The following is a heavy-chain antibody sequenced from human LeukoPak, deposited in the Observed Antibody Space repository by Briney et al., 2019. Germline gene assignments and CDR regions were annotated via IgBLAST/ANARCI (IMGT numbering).Heavy chain of an antibody. V-gene: IGHV3-7*03. J-gene: IGHJ4*02. CDR1: GFTFSSYW. Sequence: GGSLRLSCAASGFTFSSYWMTWVRQAPGRGLEWVANIKQDGSEKYYVDSVKGRFTISRDNAKNSLYLQMNSLRAEDTAVYYCARDSSGAFDHWGREPWSPSPQ. D-gene: IGHD3-10*01. CDR2: IKQDGSEK. CDR3: ARDSSGAFDH.